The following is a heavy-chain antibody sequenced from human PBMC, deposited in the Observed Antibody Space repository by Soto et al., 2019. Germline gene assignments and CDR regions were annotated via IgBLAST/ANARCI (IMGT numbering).Heavy chain of an antibody. CDR3: AKVNGDNPNIYYYYMDV. J-gene: IGHJ6*03. CDR2: ISGSGGST. Sequence: GGSLRLSCAASGFTFSSYAMSWVRQAPGKGLEWVSAISGSGGSTYYADSVKGRFTISRDNSKNTLYLQMNSLRAEDTAVYYCAKVNGDNPNIYYYYMDVWGKGTTVTVSS. V-gene: IGHV3-23*01. CDR1: GFTFSSYA. D-gene: IGHD4-17*01.